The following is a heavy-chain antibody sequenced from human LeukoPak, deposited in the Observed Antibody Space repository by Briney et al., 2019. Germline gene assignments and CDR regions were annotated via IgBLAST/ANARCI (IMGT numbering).Heavy chain of an antibody. CDR2: IYSGGST. CDR1: GFTVSSNY. V-gene: IGHV3-53*01. D-gene: IGHD2-21*02. J-gene: IGHJ4*02. Sequence: PGGSLRLSCAASGFTVSSNYMSWVRQAPGKGLEWVSVIYSGGSTYHADSVKGRFTISRDNSKNTLYLQMNSLRAEDTAVYYCARDEAYCGGDCYPSDYWGQGTLVTVSS. CDR3: ARDEAYCGGDCYPSDY.